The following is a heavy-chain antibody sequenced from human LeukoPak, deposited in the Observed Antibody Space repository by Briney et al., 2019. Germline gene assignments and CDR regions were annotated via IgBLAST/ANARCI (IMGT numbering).Heavy chain of an antibody. CDR2: IFYSGST. CDR3: ASGGLVSRYLDH. CDR1: GSSISSSTW. J-gene: IGHJ4*02. V-gene: IGHV4-4*02. Sequence: SETLSLTCAVPGSSISSSTWWTWVRQPPGKGLEWIGEIFYSGSTNSNPSLKSRRTMSVDESKLEFSLKLTSVTAADTAIYYCASGGLVSRYLDHWGQGTLVNVSP. D-gene: IGHD3-9*01.